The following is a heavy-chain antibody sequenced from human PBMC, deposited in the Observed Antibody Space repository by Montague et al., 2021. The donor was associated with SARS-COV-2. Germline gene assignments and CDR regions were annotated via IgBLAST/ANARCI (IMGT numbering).Heavy chain of an antibody. Sequence: SETLSLTCAVPGGSFSRYYWSWIRQPPGKGLEWIGEISQSGNTKYNPSLQSRVPISLDTSRNQFSLKVSSVTAADTAIYYCARLGDGIVPSPILGLGPYYSFYYMDVWGKGTTVTVSS. CDR2: ISQSGNT. V-gene: IGHV4-34*01. CDR1: GGSFSRYY. D-gene: IGHD2-2*02. J-gene: IGHJ6*03. CDR3: ARLGDGIVPSPILGLGPYYSFYYMDV.